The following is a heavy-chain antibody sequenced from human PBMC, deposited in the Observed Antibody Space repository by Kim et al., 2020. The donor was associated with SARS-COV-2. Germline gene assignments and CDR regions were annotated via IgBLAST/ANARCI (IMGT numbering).Heavy chain of an antibody. Sequence: ASVKVSCKASGYSFTTYDLNWVRQATGQGLEWMGWMNPNSGVTGYAQKFQGRVSMTRDTSISTAYMELSSLTSEDTAVYYCARGSGFAAGPWCQGTLLTV. J-gene: IGHJ5*02. CDR3: ARGSGFAAGP. D-gene: IGHD6-13*01. V-gene: IGHV1-8*01. CDR1: GYSFTTYD. CDR2: MNPNSGVT.